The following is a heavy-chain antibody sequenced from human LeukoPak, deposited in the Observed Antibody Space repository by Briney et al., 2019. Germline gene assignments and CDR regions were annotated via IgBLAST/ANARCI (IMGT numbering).Heavy chain of an antibody. D-gene: IGHD3-10*01. J-gene: IGHJ4*02. CDR3: ARGRPAGS. CDR1: GFTFSDYY. Sequence: GALRLSCAASGFTFSDYYMSWIRQAPGKGLEWVSVIYSGGSTYYADSVKGRFTISRDNSKNTPYLQMNSLRAEDTAVYYCARGRPAGSWGQGTLVTVSS. CDR2: IYSGGST. V-gene: IGHV3-53*01.